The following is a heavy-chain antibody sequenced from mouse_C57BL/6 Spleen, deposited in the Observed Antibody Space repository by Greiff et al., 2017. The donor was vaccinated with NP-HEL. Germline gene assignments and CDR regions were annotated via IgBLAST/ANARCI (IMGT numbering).Heavy chain of an antibody. D-gene: IGHD3-2*02. CDR2: IYPGDGDT. CDR1: GYAFSSSW. V-gene: IGHV1-82*01. J-gene: IGHJ4*01. Sequence: VMLVESGPELVKPGASVKISCKASGYAFSSSWMNWVKQRPGKGLEWIGRIYPGDGDTNYNGKFKGKATLTADKSSSTAYMQLSSLTSEDSAVYFCARADSSGYDAMDYWGQGTSVTVSS. CDR3: ARADSSGYDAMDY.